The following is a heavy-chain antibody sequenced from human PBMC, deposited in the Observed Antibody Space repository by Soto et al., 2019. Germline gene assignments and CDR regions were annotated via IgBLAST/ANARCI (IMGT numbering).Heavy chain of an antibody. D-gene: IGHD3-3*01. CDR1: GYSFTSYW. J-gene: IGHJ4*02. CDR2: IDPGDSDT. V-gene: IGHV5-51*01. Sequence: ESLKISCKGSGYSFTSYWISWVRQMPGKGLEWMGRIDPGDSDTRYSPSFQGQVTISADKSINTAYLQWGSLKASDSAIYYCARRAGNASRFLEYWGQGTLVTVPS. CDR3: ARRAGNASRFLEY.